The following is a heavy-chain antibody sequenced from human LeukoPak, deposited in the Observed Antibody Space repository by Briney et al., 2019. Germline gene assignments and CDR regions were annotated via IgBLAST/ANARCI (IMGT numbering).Heavy chain of an antibody. D-gene: IGHD3-22*01. V-gene: IGHV1-2*02. CDR2: IDPDGGGT. Sequence: ASVKVSCKTSGYSFTDYYLHWVRQAPGQGLEWMGCIDPDGGGTKYAQTFQGGVTMTRDTSISTAYMELSRLRFDDTAVYYCAREYYDSSGLKYAFDIWGRGTTVTVSS. J-gene: IGHJ3*02. CDR1: GYSFTDYY. CDR3: AREYYDSSGLKYAFDI.